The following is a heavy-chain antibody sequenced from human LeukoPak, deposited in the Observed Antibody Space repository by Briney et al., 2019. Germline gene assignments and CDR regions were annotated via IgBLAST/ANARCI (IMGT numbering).Heavy chain of an antibody. CDR3: ARNRDGYNSFDY. D-gene: IGHD5-24*01. CDR2: IYYSGSS. J-gene: IGHJ4*02. CDR1: GGSINNGGYY. Sequence: SETLSLTCTVSGGSINNGGYYWSWIRQHPGKGLEWIGYIYYSGSSYYNPSLRRRVTISVDTSKNHFSLKLGSVTAADTAVYYCARNRDGYNSFDYRGQGTLVTVSS. V-gene: IGHV4-31*03.